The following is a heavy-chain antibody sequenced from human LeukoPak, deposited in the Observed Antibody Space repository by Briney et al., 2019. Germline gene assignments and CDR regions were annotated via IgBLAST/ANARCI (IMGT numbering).Heavy chain of an antibody. V-gene: IGHV3-23*01. J-gene: IGHJ4*02. D-gene: IGHD2-15*01. CDR1: GITFNSYA. CDR2: ISGSGDST. Sequence: GGSLRLSCAVSGITFNSYAMSWVRQAPGKGLEWVSAISGSGDSTYYADFVKGRFTISRDNSKNMLYLQMTSLRAEDTAIYYCAKDLAATSTTRFSYWDSWGQGTLVTVSS. CDR3: AKDLAATSTTRFSYWDS.